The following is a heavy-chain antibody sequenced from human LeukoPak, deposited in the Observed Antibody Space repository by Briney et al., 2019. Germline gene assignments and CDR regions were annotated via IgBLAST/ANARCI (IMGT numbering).Heavy chain of an antibody. D-gene: IGHD3-22*01. CDR1: GFIFSNYI. Sequence: GGCLRLSCAASGFIFSNYIMNWVRQAPGKGRGWVSSITNSSRYTYYADSVKGRFTISRDNSKNTLYLQMNSLRAEDTAVYYCARSVVAAAPFDYWGQGTLVTVSS. V-gene: IGHV3-21*04. CDR3: ARSVVAAAPFDY. J-gene: IGHJ4*02. CDR2: ITNSSRYT.